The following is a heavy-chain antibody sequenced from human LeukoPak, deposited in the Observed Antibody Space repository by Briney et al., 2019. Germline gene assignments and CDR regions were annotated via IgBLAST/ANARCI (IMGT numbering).Heavy chain of an antibody. CDR1: GGSISSSNYY. Sequence: SETLSLTCTVSGGSISSSNYYWGWIRQPPGKGLEWIGSIFSGGSTYYNPSLKRRVTISVDTSKNQFSLKLSSVTAADTAVYYCARITDRTIFGEIMHGFDIWGQGTPVTVSS. D-gene: IGHD3-3*01. J-gene: IGHJ3*02. CDR3: ARITDRTIFGEIMHGFDI. CDR2: IFSGGST. V-gene: IGHV4-39*07.